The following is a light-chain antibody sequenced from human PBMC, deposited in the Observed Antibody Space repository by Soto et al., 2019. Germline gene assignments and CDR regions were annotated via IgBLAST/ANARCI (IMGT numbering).Light chain of an antibody. CDR1: SSDVGAYDY. V-gene: IGLV2-14*03. CDR3: SSSTSSSTRV. CDR2: EVS. Sequence: QSALTQPASVSGSPGQSITIYCTGTSSDVGAYDYVSWYQQHPDKAPKLMIYEVSNRPSGVSNRFSGSKSVNTATLTISGLQAEDEADYYCSSSTSSSTRVFSTGTKLTVL. J-gene: IGLJ1*01.